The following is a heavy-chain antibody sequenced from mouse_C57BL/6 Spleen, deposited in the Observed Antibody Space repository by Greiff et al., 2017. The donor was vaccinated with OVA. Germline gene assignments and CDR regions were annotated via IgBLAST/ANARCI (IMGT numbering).Heavy chain of an antibody. V-gene: IGHV1-82*01. D-gene: IGHD1-1*01. Sequence: QVQLQQSGPELVKPGASVKISCKASGYAFSSSWMNWVKQRPGKGLEWIGRFYPGDGDTNYNGKFKGKATLTADKSSSTAYMQLSSLTSEDSAVYFCARRHLLSNFDYWGQGTTLTVSS. CDR3: ARRHLLSNFDY. J-gene: IGHJ2*01. CDR2: FYPGDGDT. CDR1: GYAFSSSW.